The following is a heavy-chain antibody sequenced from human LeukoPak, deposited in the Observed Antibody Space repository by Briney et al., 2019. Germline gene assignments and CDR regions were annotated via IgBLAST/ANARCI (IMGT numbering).Heavy chain of an antibody. J-gene: IGHJ6*03. CDR3: ARDHGIVVVPAAISDYYYYYMDV. Sequence: ASVKVSCKASGYTFTSYAMNWVRQAPGQGLEWRGWINTNTGNPTYAQGFTGRFVFSLDTSVSTAYLQISSLKAEDTAVYYCARDHGIVVVPAAISDYYYYYMDVWGKGTTVTVSS. D-gene: IGHD2-2*01. V-gene: IGHV7-4-1*02. CDR1: GYTFTSYA. CDR2: INTNTGNP.